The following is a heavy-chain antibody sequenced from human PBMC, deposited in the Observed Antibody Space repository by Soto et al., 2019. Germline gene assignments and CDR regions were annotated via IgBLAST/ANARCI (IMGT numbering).Heavy chain of an antibody. CDR3: ARASYAGHWFDP. D-gene: IGHD2-2*01. CDR2: IIPIFGTA. J-gene: IGHJ5*02. Sequence: SVKVSCKASGGTFSSYAISWVRQAPGQGLEWMGGIIPIFGTANYAQKFQGRVTITADKSTSTAYMELSSLRSEDTAVYYCARASYAGHWFDPWGQGTLVTVSS. CDR1: GGTFSSYA. V-gene: IGHV1-69*06.